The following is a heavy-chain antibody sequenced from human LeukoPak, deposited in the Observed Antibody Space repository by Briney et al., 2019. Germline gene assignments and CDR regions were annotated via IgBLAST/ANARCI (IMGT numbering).Heavy chain of an antibody. D-gene: IGHD2-21*02. CDR2: VNPNTGNP. J-gene: IGHJ4*02. Sequence: GASVKVSCKASGYTFTRYAMNWLRQAAGQGLEWMGWVNPNTGNPTYAQACTGRVVFSLDTSLSTASLQIRSLNTEDTPVYYCAIDQPVTGVSNFDSSDQGTLVTVSS. V-gene: IGHV7-4-1*02. CDR3: AIDQPVTGVSNFDS. CDR1: GYTFTRYA.